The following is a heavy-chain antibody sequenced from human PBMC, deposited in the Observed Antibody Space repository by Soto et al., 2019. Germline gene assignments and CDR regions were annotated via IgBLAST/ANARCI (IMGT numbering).Heavy chain of an antibody. CDR2: TYYRSKWYN. J-gene: IGHJ4*02. D-gene: IGHD7-27*01. Sequence: SQTLSLTCAISGDSVSSNSAAWNSIRHSPSRGLEWRGRTYYRSKWYNDYAVSVKSQITINPATSKNQFSLQLHSVTPADTAVYDCARELVTGEGYLDDWGQGTPVTVSS. CDR3: ARELVTGEGYLDD. V-gene: IGHV6-1*01. CDR1: GDSVSSNSAA.